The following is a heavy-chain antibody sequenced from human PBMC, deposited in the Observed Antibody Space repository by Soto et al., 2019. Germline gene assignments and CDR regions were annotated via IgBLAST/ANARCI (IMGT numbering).Heavy chain of an antibody. J-gene: IGHJ4*02. CDR1: GGTFSSYA. V-gene: IGHV1-69*06. Sequence: ASVKVSCKASGGTFSSYAISWVRQAPGQGLEWMGGIIPIFGTANYAQKFQGRVTITADKSTSTAYMELSSLRSEDTAVYYCARDRTPSFWTPRGYYFDYWGQGTLVTVSS. CDR2: IIPIFGTA. D-gene: IGHD3-3*01. CDR3: ARDRTPSFWTPRGYYFDY.